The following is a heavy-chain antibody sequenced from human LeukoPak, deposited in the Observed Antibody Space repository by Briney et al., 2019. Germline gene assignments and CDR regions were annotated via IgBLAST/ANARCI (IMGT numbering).Heavy chain of an antibody. J-gene: IGHJ4*02. D-gene: IGHD2-21*02. Sequence: GGSLRLSFAASGFTVSSNYMSWVRQAPGKGLEWVSVIYSGGSTYYADSVKGRFTISRDNSKNTLYLQMNSLKTEDTAVYYCTRPENPYSGGDLDYWGQGTLVTVSS. CDR3: TRPENPYSGGDLDY. CDR2: IYSGGST. CDR1: GFTVSSNY. V-gene: IGHV3-53*01.